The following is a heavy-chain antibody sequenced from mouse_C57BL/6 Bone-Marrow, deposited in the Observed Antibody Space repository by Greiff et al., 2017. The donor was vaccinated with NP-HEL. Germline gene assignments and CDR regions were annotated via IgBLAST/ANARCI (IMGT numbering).Heavy chain of an antibody. J-gene: IGHJ2*01. V-gene: IGHV1-62-2*01. Sequence: VHLVESGAELVKPGASVKLSCKASGYTFTEYTIHWVKQRSGQGLEWIGWFYPGSGSIKYNEKFKDKATLTADKSSSTVYMELSRLTSEDSAVYFCARHAVPHYYGSSYVNYWGQGTTLTVSS. D-gene: IGHD1-1*01. CDR1: GYTFTEYT. CDR2: FYPGSGSI. CDR3: ARHAVPHYYGSSYVNY.